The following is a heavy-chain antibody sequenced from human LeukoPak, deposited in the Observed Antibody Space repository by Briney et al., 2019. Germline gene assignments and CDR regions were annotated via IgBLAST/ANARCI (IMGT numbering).Heavy chain of an antibody. Sequence: GGSLRLSCAAYGFTFSNYVMSWARQAPGKGLEWVSIISGIDGNTYYADSVKGRFTISRDNSKNTLYLLMSSLRAEDTAVYRCAKDGHRWLGGEFDYWGQGTLLTVSS. J-gene: IGHJ4*02. CDR1: GFTFSNYV. CDR3: AKDGHRWLGGEFDY. D-gene: IGHD6-19*01. CDR2: ISGIDGNT. V-gene: IGHV3-23*01.